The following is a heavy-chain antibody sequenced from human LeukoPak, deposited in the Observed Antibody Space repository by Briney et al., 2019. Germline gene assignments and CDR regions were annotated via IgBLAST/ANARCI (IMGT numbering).Heavy chain of an antibody. D-gene: IGHD3-22*01. J-gene: IGHJ4*02. CDR2: IYYSGTT. Sequence: SETLSLTCAVYGGSFSGYYWSWIRQPPGKGLEWIGYIYYSGTTFYNPSLKSRVTISIDTSKNQFSLKLTSVTAADTAVYYCARADYYGSSAYPYWGQGTLVTVPS. CDR3: ARADYYGSSAYPY. V-gene: IGHV4-34*09. CDR1: GGSFSGYY.